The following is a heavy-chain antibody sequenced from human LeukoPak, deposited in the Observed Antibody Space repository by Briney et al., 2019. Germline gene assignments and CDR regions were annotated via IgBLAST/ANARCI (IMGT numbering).Heavy chain of an antibody. Sequence: ASVKVSCKASGYTFTNYGISWVRQAPGQGLEWMGWISTNNSNTDYVQKLQGRVTMTTDTSTSTAYMELRSLRSDDTAVYYCARSVVVTAIPGYWGQGTLVTVSS. D-gene: IGHD2-21*02. CDR1: GYTFTNYG. CDR3: ARSVVVTAIPGY. CDR2: ISTNNSNT. V-gene: IGHV1-18*01. J-gene: IGHJ4*02.